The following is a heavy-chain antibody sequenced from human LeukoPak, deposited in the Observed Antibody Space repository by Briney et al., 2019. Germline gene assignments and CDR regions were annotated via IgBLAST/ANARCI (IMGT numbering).Heavy chain of an antibody. D-gene: IGHD3-22*01. CDR3: ARDIYYDSSRIFDY. V-gene: IGHV3-33*01. J-gene: IGHJ4*02. CDR2: IWYDGSNK. Sequence: GGSLRLSCAASGFTFSSYGMHWVCQAPGKGLEWVAVIWYDGSNKYYADSVKGRFTISRDNAKNSLYLQMNSLRAEDTAVYYCARDIYYDSSRIFDYWGQGTLVTVSS. CDR1: GFTFSSYG.